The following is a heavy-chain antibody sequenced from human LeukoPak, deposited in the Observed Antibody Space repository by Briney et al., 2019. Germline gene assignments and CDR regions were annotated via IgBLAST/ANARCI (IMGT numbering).Heavy chain of an antibody. V-gene: IGHV3-15*01. CDR3: TTDLDDYGDYWIVDY. D-gene: IGHD4-17*01. CDR1: GFTFSSYA. J-gene: IGHJ4*02. CDR2: IKSKTDGGTT. Sequence: GGSLRLSCAASGFTFSSYAMSWVRQAPGKGLEWVGRIKSKTDGGTTDYAAPVKGRFTISRDDSKNTLYLQMNSLKTEDTAVYYCTTDLDDYGDYWIVDYWGQGTLVTVSS.